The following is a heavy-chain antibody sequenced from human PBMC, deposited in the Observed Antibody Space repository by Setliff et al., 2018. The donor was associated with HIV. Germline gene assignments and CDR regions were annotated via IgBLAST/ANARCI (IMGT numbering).Heavy chain of an antibody. Sequence: GGSLRLSCAASGFTFSGYGMYWVRQAPGKGLEWVAFIRYDGDNKYYADSVKGRFTISRDNSKNTLYLQMNSLRAKDAAVYYCARLGAEDFSDYDWVDYWGQGTLVTVSS. CDR3: ARLGAEDFSDYDWVDY. CDR1: GFTFSGYG. CDR2: IRYDGDNK. V-gene: IGHV3-30*02. J-gene: IGHJ4*02. D-gene: IGHD5-12*01.